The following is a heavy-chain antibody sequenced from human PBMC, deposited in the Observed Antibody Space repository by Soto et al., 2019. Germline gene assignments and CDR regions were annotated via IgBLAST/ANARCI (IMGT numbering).Heavy chain of an antibody. J-gene: IGHJ4*02. V-gene: IGHV4-59*01. Sequence: QVQLQVSGPGLVKPSETLSLTCTVSGDSISAYSWSWVRQPPGKGLEWIGNIHYNGNTKYSPSLKSRVTISVDTSKNHFSLRLISVTAADTAIYFCAREGNLGRWLQPLDFWGQGTLVTVSS. CDR1: GDSISAYS. D-gene: IGHD5-12*01. CDR3: AREGNLGRWLQPLDF. CDR2: IHYNGNT.